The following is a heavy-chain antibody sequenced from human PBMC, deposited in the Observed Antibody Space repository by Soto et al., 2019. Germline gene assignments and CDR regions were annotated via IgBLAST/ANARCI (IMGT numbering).Heavy chain of an antibody. CDR1: GGTFSSYT. J-gene: IGHJ3*02. CDR2: IIPILGIA. D-gene: IGHD2-15*01. Sequence: QVQLVQSGAEVKKPGSSVKVSCKASGGTFSSYTISWVRQAPGQGLEWMGRIIPILGIANYAQKFQGRVTINADKSTSTDYMELSSLRSEDTAVYYCAGGAYCGGGSCLRRGGGAFDIWGQGTMVTVSS. V-gene: IGHV1-69*02. CDR3: AGGAYCGGGSCLRRGGGAFDI.